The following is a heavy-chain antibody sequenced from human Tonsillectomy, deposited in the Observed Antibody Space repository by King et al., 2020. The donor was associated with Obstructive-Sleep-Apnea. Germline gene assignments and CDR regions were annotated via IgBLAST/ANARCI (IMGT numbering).Heavy chain of an antibody. CDR3: ARGSRGVPRLNNYYYYGMDV. D-gene: IGHD3-10*01. V-gene: IGHV3-13*01. CDR1: GFTFSSYD. CDR2: ICTAGDT. Sequence: VQLVESGGGLVQPGGSLRLSCAASGFTFSSYDRHWFRQATGKGLEWVSAICTAGDTYYPGSVKGRFPISRENAKNSLYLQMNSLRAGDTAVYYFARGSRGVPRLNNYYYYGMDVWGQGTTVTVSS. J-gene: IGHJ6*02.